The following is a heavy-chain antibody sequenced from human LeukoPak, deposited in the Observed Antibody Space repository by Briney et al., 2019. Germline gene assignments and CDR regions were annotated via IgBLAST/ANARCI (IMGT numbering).Heavy chain of an antibody. Sequence: ASVKVSCKASGYTFTNYGISWVRQAPGQGLEWMGWISAYNGNTNYAQKFQGRVTMTRNTSISTAYMELSSLRSEDTAVYYCARREPRAYGSGSYYDYWGQGTLVTVSS. V-gene: IGHV1-18*01. CDR2: ISAYNGNT. CDR1: GYTFTNYG. CDR3: ARREPRAYGSGSYYDY. J-gene: IGHJ4*02. D-gene: IGHD3-10*01.